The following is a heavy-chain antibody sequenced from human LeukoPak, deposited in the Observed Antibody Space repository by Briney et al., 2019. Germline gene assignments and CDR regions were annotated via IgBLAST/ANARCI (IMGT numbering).Heavy chain of an antibody. CDR3: ATMLRDSSGYFFGTAFDI. CDR2: IIPIFGTA. Sequence: SVKVSCKASGGTFSSYAISWVRQAPGQGLEWMGGIIPIFGTANYAQKFQGRVTITADESTSTAYMELSSLRSEDTAVYYCATMLRDSSGYFFGTAFDIWGQGTMVTVSS. J-gene: IGHJ3*02. D-gene: IGHD3-22*01. V-gene: IGHV1-69*13. CDR1: GGTFSSYA.